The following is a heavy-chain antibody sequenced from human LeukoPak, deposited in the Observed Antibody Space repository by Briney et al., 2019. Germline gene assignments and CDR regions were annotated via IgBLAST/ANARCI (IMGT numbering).Heavy chain of an antibody. CDR3: ARGHYDVLAASYKWTPDY. Sequence: PGGSLRLSCAASGFTFNTFNMNWVRQAPGKGLEWVSSISSGGDYIYYADSVKGRFTTSRDNAKNSLSLQLNSLRVEDTAVYYCARGHYDVLAASYKWTPDYWGQGTLVTVSS. CDR2: ISSGGDYI. D-gene: IGHD3-9*01. V-gene: IGHV3-21*01. CDR1: GFTFNTFN. J-gene: IGHJ4*02.